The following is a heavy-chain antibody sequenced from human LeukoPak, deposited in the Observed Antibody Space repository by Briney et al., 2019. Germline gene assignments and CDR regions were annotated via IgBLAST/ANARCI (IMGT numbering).Heavy chain of an antibody. Sequence: GASVKVSCKASGYTFTSYGISWVRQAPGQGLEWMGWISAYNGNTNYAQKLQGRVTMTTDTSTSTAYMELRSLRSDDTAVSYCAREVATVVVPAATTLDYWGQGTLVTVSS. D-gene: IGHD2-2*01. V-gene: IGHV1-18*01. J-gene: IGHJ4*02. CDR1: GYTFTSYG. CDR2: ISAYNGNT. CDR3: AREVATVVVPAATTLDY.